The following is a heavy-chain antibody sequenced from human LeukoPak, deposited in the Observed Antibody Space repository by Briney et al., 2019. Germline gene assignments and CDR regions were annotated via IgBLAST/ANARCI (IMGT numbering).Heavy chain of an antibody. J-gene: IGHJ4*02. D-gene: IGHD6-13*01. CDR2: ISGSGGST. Sequence: GGSLRLSCAASGFTFSSYAMSWVRQAPGKGLEWVSAISGSGGSTYYADSVKGRFTISRDNSKNTLYLQMNSLRAEDTAVYYCARDLSSSYYFDYWGRGTLVTVSS. CDR1: GFTFSSYA. V-gene: IGHV3-23*01. CDR3: ARDLSSSYYFDY.